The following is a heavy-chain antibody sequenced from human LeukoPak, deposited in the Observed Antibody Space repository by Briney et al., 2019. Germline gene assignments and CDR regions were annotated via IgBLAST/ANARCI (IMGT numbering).Heavy chain of an antibody. J-gene: IGHJ6*02. CDR3: ARWASDGSWYLEYYYYGMDV. V-gene: IGHV3-23*01. CDR2: ISGSGGST. Sequence: PGGSLRLSCAASGFTFCSYAMSWVRQAPGEGLEWVSAISGSGGSTYHADSVKGRFTIARDNSKHSLYLQMNSLRAEDTAVYYCARWASDGSWYLEYYYYGMDVWGQGPTVTVSS. CDR1: GFTFCSYA. D-gene: IGHD6-13*01.